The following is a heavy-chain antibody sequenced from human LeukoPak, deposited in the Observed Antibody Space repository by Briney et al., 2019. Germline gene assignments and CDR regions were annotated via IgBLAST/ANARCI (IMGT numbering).Heavy chain of an antibody. V-gene: IGHV5-51*01. Sequence: GESLKISCKGSGFSFTSYWIGWVRQMPGKGLEWMGIIYPGDSDTRYSPSFQGQVTISADKSISTAYLQWSSLKASDTAMYYCASTPGYSSSWYLRAAFDIRGQGTMVTVSS. CDR1: GFSFTSYW. D-gene: IGHD6-13*01. CDR2: IYPGDSDT. J-gene: IGHJ3*02. CDR3: ASTPGYSSSWYLRAAFDI.